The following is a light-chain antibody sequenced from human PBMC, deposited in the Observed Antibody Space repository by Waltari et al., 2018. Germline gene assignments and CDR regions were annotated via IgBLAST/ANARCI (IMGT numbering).Light chain of an antibody. Sequence: SYVVTQIPSLSVAPGQTARITCGGNNIGIKTVQWFQQKPGQAPVLVVYDDRDRPSGIPERFSGSNSGNTATLTISRVGAGDEADYYCQVWDTSREQVVFGGGTRLTVL. CDR2: DDR. J-gene: IGLJ2*01. CDR3: QVWDTSREQVV. V-gene: IGLV3-21*02. CDR1: NIGIKT.